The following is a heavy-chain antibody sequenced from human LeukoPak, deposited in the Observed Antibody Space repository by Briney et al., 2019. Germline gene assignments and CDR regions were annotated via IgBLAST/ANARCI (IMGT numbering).Heavy chain of an antibody. V-gene: IGHV4-34*01. Sequence: SETLSLTCAVYGGSFSGYYWSWIRQPPGKGLEWIGEINHSGSTNYNPSLKSRAAISVDTSKNQFSLKLSSVTAADTAVYYCARYGRYSSSYYYYYMDVWGKGTTVTVSS. D-gene: IGHD6-13*01. CDR3: ARYGRYSSSYYYYYMDV. J-gene: IGHJ6*03. CDR1: GGSFSGYY. CDR2: INHSGST.